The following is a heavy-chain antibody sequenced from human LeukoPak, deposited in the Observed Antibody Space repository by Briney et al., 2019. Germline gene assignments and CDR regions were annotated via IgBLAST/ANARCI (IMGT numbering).Heavy chain of an antibody. CDR3: AKDPYCSGGSCYGMDV. J-gene: IGHJ6*02. V-gene: IGHV3-23*01. CDR2: ITVSGGGT. D-gene: IGHD2-15*01. Sequence: PGGSLRLSCAASGFTFRNYAMIWVRQAPGKGLEWVSTITVSGGGTYYADSVKGRFTISRDNSMNTLYLQMNSLRAEDTAVYYCAKDPYCSGGSCYGMDVWGLGTTVTVSS. CDR1: GFTFRNYA.